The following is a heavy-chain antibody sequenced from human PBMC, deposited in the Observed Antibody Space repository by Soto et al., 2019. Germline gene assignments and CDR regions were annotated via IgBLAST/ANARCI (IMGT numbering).Heavy chain of an antibody. V-gene: IGHV3-21*01. CDR2: ISSSSSYI. Sequence: PGGSLRLSCAASGFTFSSYSMNWVRQAPGKGLEWVSSISSSSSYIYYADSVKGRFTISGDNAKNSLYLQMNSLRAEDTAVYYCARDLRGLSPIDYWGQGTLVTVSS. J-gene: IGHJ4*02. CDR3: ARDLRGLSPIDY. CDR1: GFTFSSYS.